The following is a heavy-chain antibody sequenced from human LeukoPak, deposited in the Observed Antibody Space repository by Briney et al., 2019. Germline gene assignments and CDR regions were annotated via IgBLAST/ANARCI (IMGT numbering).Heavy chain of an antibody. Sequence: GGSLRLSCAASGFTVSSTYMSWVRQAPGKGLEWVSVIYSGGSTYYADSVKGRFTISRDNSKNTLYLQMNSLRAEDTAVYYCARLLIDYYDSSDDCWGQGTLVTVSS. V-gene: IGHV3-66*02. D-gene: IGHD3-22*01. J-gene: IGHJ4*02. CDR2: IYSGGST. CDR1: GFTVSSTY. CDR3: ARLLIDYYDSSDDC.